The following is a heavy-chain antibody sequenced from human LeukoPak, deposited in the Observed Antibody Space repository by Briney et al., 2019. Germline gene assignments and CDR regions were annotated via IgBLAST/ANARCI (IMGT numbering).Heavy chain of an antibody. V-gene: IGHV3-74*01. D-gene: IGHD1-1*01. J-gene: IGHJ3*02. CDR3: ARDLPQTNEESDAFDI. Sequence: GGSLRLSCAASGFTFSSYWMHWVRQAPGKGLVWVSRINTDGSSTSYADSVKGRFTISRDNDKNTLYLQMNSLRAEDTAVYYCARDLPQTNEESDAFDIWGQGTMVTVSS. CDR2: INTDGSST. CDR1: GFTFSSYW.